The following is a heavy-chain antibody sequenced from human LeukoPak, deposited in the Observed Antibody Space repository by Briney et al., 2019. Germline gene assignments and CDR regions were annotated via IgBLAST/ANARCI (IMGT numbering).Heavy chain of an antibody. Sequence: GGSLRLSCAASGFAFSAYWMSWVRQAPGKGLEWVASIGEDGSGKYYVDSVKGRFTIFRDNAKNSLYLQMNSLRAEDTAMYYCARDSNHKGDYWGQGTLVTVSS. V-gene: IGHV3-7*01. D-gene: IGHD1-14*01. CDR2: IGEDGSGK. CDR1: GFAFSAYW. J-gene: IGHJ4*02. CDR3: ARDSNHKGDY.